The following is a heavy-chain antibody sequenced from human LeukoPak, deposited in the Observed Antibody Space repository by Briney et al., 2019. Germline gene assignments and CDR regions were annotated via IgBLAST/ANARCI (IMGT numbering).Heavy chain of an antibody. Sequence: GGSLKLSCAASGFTFSSYEMNWVRQAPGKGLEWVSYISSSGSTIYYADSVKGRFTISRDNAKNSLYLQMNSLRAEDTAVYYCARAGGGSLSFGYWGQGTLVTVSS. J-gene: IGHJ4*02. CDR1: GFTFSSYE. CDR2: ISSSGSTI. D-gene: IGHD3-16*01. V-gene: IGHV3-48*03. CDR3: ARAGGGSLSFGY.